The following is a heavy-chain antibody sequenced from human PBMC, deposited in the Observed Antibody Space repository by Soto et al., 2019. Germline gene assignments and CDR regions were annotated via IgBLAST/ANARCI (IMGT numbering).Heavy chain of an antibody. V-gene: IGHV3-15*07. CDR3: TTDYGDPGNYYYYYGMDV. J-gene: IGHJ6*02. CDR1: GFTFSNAW. D-gene: IGHD4-17*01. Sequence: GGSLRLSCAASGFTFSNAWMNWVRQAPVKGLEWVGRIKSKTDGGTTDYAAPVKGRFTISRDDSKNTLYLKMNSLKTEDTAVYYCTTDYGDPGNYYYYYGMDVWGQGTTVTVSS. CDR2: IKSKTDGGTT.